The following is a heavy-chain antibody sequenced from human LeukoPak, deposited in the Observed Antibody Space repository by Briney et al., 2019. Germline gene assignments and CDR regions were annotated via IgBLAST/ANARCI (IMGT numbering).Heavy chain of an antibody. CDR1: GLTFSSSA. D-gene: IGHD4-17*01. CDR3: AASTVTTSFDY. J-gene: IGHJ4*02. CDR2: IVVASGNT. Sequence: VASVKVSCKASGLTFSSSAVQGGQKPRGHPLKWIGWIVVASGNTKYAQKFQERVTITRDKSASTAYMELSSLRSEDTAVYYCAASTVTTSFDYWGQGTLVIVSS. V-gene: IGHV1-58*01.